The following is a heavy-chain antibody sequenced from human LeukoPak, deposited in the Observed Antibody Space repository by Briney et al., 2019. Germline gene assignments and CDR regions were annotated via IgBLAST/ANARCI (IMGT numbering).Heavy chain of an antibody. CDR1: GFTFRSYA. J-gene: IGHJ4*02. V-gene: IGHV3-23*01. CDR2: ISGSGSGT. Sequence: GGSLRLSCAASGFTFRSYAMSWVRQAPGKGLEWVSVISGSGSGTYYVDSVKGRFTISRDNSKNTLYLQMHSLRAEDTAIYYCARVRATLSLFESWGQGAPVTVSS. D-gene: IGHD5-24*01. CDR3: ARVRATLSLFES.